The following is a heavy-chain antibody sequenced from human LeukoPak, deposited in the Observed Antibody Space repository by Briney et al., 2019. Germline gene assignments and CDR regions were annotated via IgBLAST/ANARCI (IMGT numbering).Heavy chain of an antibody. D-gene: IGHD3-10*01. CDR2: ISSSGGST. CDR3: AKGDSTTLLRPYYFDY. Sequence: GGSLRISCAASGFTFSSYAMGWVRQAPGKGLEWVSDISSSGGSTYYADSVKGRFTISRDNSKNTLYLQMNSLRAEDTAVYYCAKGDSTTLLRPYYFDYWGQGTLVTVSS. CDR1: GFTFSSYA. V-gene: IGHV3-23*01. J-gene: IGHJ4*02.